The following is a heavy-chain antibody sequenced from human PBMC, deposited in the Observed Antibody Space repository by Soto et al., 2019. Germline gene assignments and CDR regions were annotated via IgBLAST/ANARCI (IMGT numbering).Heavy chain of an antibody. Sequence: EVQLLESGGGLVQPGGSLRLSCAASGFAFSSYVMSWVRQAPGKGLEWVSAISGSGGGTYYADSVKGRFTISRDNSKNTLYLQMNSLRAEDTAVYFCAKGRASAGSFDYWGQGALVTVSS. V-gene: IGHV3-23*01. D-gene: IGHD6-13*01. J-gene: IGHJ4*02. CDR3: AKGRASAGSFDY. CDR2: ISGSGGGT. CDR1: GFAFSSYV.